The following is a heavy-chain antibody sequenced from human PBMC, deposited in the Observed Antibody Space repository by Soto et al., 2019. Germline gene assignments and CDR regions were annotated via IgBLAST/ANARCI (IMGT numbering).Heavy chain of an antibody. D-gene: IGHD2-8*01. CDR2: AYYSGST. CDR3: ARDRSTYGGGGTGEVKENWFDP. CDR1: GGSISHYY. Sequence: SETLSLTCSVSGGSISHYYWSWIRQSPGKGLEWIGYAYYSGSTDYNPSLKSRVTMSVDTSKNQVSPKLNSVTTADTAVYYCARDRSTYGGGGTGEVKENWFDPWGPGTLVTVSS. J-gene: IGHJ5*02. V-gene: IGHV4-59*01.